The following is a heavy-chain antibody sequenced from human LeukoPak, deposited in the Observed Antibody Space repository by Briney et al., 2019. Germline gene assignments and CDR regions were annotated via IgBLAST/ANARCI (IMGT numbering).Heavy chain of an antibody. CDR2: MNPNSGNT. V-gene: IGHV1-8*01. D-gene: IGHD3-10*01. CDR3: ARESGLYGSGSRY. Sequence: GASVKVSCKASGYTFTSYDINWVRQATGQGLEWTGWMNPNSGNTGYAQKFQGRVTMTRHTSISTAYMELSSLRSEDTAVYYCARESGLYGSGSRYWGQGTLVTVSS. J-gene: IGHJ4*02. CDR1: GYTFTSYD.